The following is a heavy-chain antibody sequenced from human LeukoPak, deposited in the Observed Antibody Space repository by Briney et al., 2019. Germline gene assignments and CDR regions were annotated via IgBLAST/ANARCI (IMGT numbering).Heavy chain of an antibody. CDR1: GGTFSSYA. J-gene: IGHJ4*02. V-gene: IGHV1-69*04. Sequence: SVKVSCKASGGTFSSYAISWVRQAPGQGLEWMGRIIPILGIANYAQKFQGRVTITADKSTSTAYMELSSLGSEDTAVYYCAIRYGSGSYYNDYWGQGTLVTVSS. CDR3: AIRYGSGSYYNDY. CDR2: IIPILGIA. D-gene: IGHD3-10*01.